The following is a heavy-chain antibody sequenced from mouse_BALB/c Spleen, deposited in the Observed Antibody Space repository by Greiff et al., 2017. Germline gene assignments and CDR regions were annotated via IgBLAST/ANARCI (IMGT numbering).Heavy chain of an antibody. V-gene: IGHV2-4-1*01. CDR1: GFSLTSYG. CDR2: IWSGGST. J-gene: IGHJ3*01. Sequence: QVQLQQSGPGLVQPSQSLSITCTVSGFSLTSYGVHWVRQSPGKGLEWLGVIWSGGSTDYNAAFISRLSISKDNSKSQVFFKMNSLQADDTAIYYCARKGNYYDYDRVFAYWGQGTLVTVSA. D-gene: IGHD2-4*01. CDR3: ARKGNYYDYDRVFAY.